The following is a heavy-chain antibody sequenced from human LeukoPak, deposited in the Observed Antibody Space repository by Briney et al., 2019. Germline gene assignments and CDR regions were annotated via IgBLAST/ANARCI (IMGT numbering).Heavy chain of an antibody. V-gene: IGHV3-30*04. CDR2: ISYDGSNK. D-gene: IGHD6-19*01. CDR1: GFTFSSYA. Sequence: GGSLRLSCVASGFTFSSYAMHWVRQAPGKGLEWVAVISYDGSNKYYADSVKGRFTISRDNSKNTLYLQMNSLRAEDTAVYYCAREGGGWYSFHYYYGMDVWGQGTTVTVSS. J-gene: IGHJ6*02. CDR3: AREGGGWYSFHYYYGMDV.